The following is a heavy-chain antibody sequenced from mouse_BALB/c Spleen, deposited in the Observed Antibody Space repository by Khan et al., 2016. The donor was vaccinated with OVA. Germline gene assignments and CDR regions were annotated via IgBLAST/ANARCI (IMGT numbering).Heavy chain of an antibody. Sequence: VQLQQPGPELVKPGASVKISCKATGYTFTDYNMDWVKQSHGKSLEWVGYIYPNSGGSGYNQKFKTKATLTVDKSSSTAYMELRSLTSEDSADYYCARSGYGSFAYWGQGTLVTVSA. CDR2: IYPNSGGS. V-gene: IGHV1S29*02. D-gene: IGHD1-2*01. CDR1: GYTFTDYN. J-gene: IGHJ3*01. CDR3: ARSGYGSFAY.